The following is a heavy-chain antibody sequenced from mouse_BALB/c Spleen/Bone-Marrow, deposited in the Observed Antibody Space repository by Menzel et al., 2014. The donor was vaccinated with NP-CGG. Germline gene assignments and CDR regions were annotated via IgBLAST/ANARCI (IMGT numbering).Heavy chain of an antibody. CDR3: TTGFAY. CDR1: GFTSSNYW. CDR2: IRLKSNNYAT. J-gene: IGHJ3*01. V-gene: IGHV6-6*02. Sequence: EVKLVESGGGLVQPGGSMELSCVASGFTSSNYWMNWVRQSPEKGLEWVAEIRLKSNNYATHYAESVKGRFTISRDDSKSSVYLQMNNLRAEDTGIYYCTTGFAYWGQGTLVTVSA.